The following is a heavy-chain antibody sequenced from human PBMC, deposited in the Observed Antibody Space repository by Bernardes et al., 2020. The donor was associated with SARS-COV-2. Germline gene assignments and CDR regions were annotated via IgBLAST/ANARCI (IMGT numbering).Heavy chain of an antibody. V-gene: IGHV3-30*18. Sequence: GGSLRLSCAASGFTFNNFGMHWVRQAPGRGLEWVAVISNDGSKKYYADSLEGRFTISKDNSKNTVYLQMNNLRSDDTAIYYCAKVQAIFWIRPYNSGMDVWRQGTTVTVSS. CDR1: GFTFNNFG. J-gene: IGHJ6*02. CDR3: AKVQAIFWIRPYNSGMDV. CDR2: ISNDGSKK. D-gene: IGHD5-18*01.